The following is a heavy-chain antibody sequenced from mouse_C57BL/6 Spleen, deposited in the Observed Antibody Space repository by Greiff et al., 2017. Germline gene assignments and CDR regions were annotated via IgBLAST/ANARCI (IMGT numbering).Heavy chain of an antibody. V-gene: IGHV14-2*01. J-gene: IGHJ2*01. D-gene: IGHD1-1*01. CDR1: GFNINDYY. CDR3: ARGGYGSSGFFDY. CDR2: IDPEDGET. Sequence: VQLQQSGAELVKPGASVKLSCTASGFNINDYYMHWVKQRTEQGLEWIGRIDPEDGETKSASKFQGKGTITADTSSNTAYLQLSSLKSEDTAVYCYARGGYGSSGFFDYWGQGTTRTVSS.